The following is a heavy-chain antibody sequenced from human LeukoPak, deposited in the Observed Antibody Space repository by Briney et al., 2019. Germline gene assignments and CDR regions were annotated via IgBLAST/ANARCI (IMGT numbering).Heavy chain of an antibody. D-gene: IGHD4-23*01. Sequence: ASVKVSCKASGYIFTDYAVNWVRQAPGQRLEWMGWINAGNGNTKFSQKFQGRVTITRDTSASTAYMELSSLRSEDTAVYSCARGRWRAHAASYYFDSWGQGTLVTVSS. V-gene: IGHV1-3*01. CDR3: ARGRWRAHAASYYFDS. CDR1: GYIFTDYA. CDR2: INAGNGNT. J-gene: IGHJ4*02.